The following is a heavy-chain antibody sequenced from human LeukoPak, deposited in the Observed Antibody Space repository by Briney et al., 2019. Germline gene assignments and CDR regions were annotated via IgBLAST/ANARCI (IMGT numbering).Heavy chain of an antibody. J-gene: IGHJ4*02. D-gene: IGHD4-17*01. CDR1: GGSFSGYY. Sequence: SETLSLTWAVYGGSFSGYYWSWIRQPPGKGLEWIGEINHSGSTNYNPSLKSRVTISVDTSKNQFSLKLSSVTAADTAVYYCARDYGDYVYWGQGTLVTVSS. CDR2: INHSGST. CDR3: ARDYGDYVY. V-gene: IGHV4-34*01.